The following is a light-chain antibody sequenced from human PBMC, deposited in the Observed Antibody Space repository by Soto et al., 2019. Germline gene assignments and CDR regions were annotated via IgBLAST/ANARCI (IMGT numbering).Light chain of an antibody. CDR3: CSYAGTFYV. CDR1: SSDFGGYNY. J-gene: IGLJ1*01. Sequence: ALTQPRSVPGSPGQSVTISCIGTSSDFGGYNYVSWYQHHPGKAPKLMIYDVSERPSGVPDRFSGSKSGNTASLTISGLQAEDEADYYCCSYAGTFYVFGTGTKVTVL. CDR2: DVS. V-gene: IGLV2-11*01.